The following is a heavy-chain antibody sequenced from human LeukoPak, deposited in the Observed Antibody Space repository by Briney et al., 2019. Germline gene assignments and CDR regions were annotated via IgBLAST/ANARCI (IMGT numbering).Heavy chain of an antibody. D-gene: IGHD6-19*01. CDR3: AFNSGYSSAWSPDY. V-gene: IGHV3-23*01. CDR1: GFTFSSYA. J-gene: IGHJ4*02. Sequence: QTGGSLRLSCAASGFTFSSYAMSWVRQAPGKGLEWVSAISGSGGSTYYADSVKGRFTISRDNSKNTLYLQMNSLRAEDTAVYYCAFNSGYSSAWSPDYWGQGTLVTVSS. CDR2: ISGSGGST.